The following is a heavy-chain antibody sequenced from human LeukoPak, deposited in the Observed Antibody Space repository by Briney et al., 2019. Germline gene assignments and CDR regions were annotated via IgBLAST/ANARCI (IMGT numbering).Heavy chain of an antibody. CDR2: ISADGSVT. CDR3: ATAGGDGSRMGFDP. Sequence: TGGSLRLSCADSGFTFSRYWMPWVRQTPGKGLVWVSCISADGSVTRYADSVKGRFTISRDNTKSTLYLQMHSLRAEDTAVYYCATAGGDGSRMGFDPWGQGTLVTVSS. V-gene: IGHV3-74*01. J-gene: IGHJ5*02. D-gene: IGHD2-15*01. CDR1: GFTFSRYW.